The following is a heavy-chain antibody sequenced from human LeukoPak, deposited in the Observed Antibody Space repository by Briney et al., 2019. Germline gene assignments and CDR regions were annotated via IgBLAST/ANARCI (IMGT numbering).Heavy chain of an antibody. CDR3: ATKQWLAPPPDS. Sequence: GGSLRLSCAASGFTFSKYWMLWVRQAPGKGLESVSRINTDGTVTTYADSVKGRYTVSRDNADNTMFLQMNSVRGEDTAVYYCATKQWLAPPPDSWGQGTPVTVSS. J-gene: IGHJ4*02. CDR2: INTDGTVT. CDR1: GFTFSKYW. D-gene: IGHD6-19*01. V-gene: IGHV3-74*01.